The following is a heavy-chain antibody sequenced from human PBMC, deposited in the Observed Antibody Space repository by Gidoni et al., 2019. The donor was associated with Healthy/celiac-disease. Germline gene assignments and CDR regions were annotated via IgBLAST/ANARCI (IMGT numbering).Heavy chain of an antibody. CDR3: AKDLGWDFWSGYLSDGPIKYYYYYGMDV. J-gene: IGHJ6*02. CDR2: ISGSGGST. CDR1: GFTFSSYA. Sequence: EVQLLESGGGLVQPGGSLRLSCAASGFTFSSYAMSWVRQAPGKGLEWVSAISGSGGSTYYADSVKGRFTISRDNSKNTLYLQMNSLRAEDTAVYYCAKDLGWDFWSGYLSDGPIKYYYYYGMDVWGQGTTVTVSS. D-gene: IGHD3-3*01. V-gene: IGHV3-23*01.